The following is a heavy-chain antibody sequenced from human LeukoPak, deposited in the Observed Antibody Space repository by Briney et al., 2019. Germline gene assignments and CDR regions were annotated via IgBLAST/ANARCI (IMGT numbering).Heavy chain of an antibody. Sequence: SETLSLTCTVSGGSVSSGSYYWSWIRQPPGKGLEWIGYIYYSGSTNYNPSLKSRVTISVDTSKNQFSLKLSSVTAADTAVYYCARAASDFWSGYYYYYMDVWGKGTTVAVSS. CDR1: GGSVSSGSYY. D-gene: IGHD3-3*01. J-gene: IGHJ6*03. V-gene: IGHV4-61*01. CDR2: IYYSGST. CDR3: ARAASDFWSGYYYYYMDV.